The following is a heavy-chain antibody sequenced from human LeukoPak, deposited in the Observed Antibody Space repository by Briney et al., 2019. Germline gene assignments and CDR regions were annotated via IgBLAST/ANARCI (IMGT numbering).Heavy chain of an antibody. V-gene: IGHV4-59*01. J-gene: IGHJ5*02. Sequence: SETLSLTCTVSGGSLSSYYWSWIRQPPGKGLEWIGYIYYSGSTNYNPSPKSRVTISVDTSKNQFSLKLSSVTAADTAVYYCARVIAARRPWRFDPWGQGTLVTVSS. CDR2: IYYSGST. CDR3: ARVIAARRPWRFDP. CDR1: GGSLSSYY. D-gene: IGHD6-6*01.